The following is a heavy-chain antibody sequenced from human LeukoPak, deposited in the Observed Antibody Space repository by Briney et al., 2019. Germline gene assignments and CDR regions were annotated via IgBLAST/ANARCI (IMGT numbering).Heavy chain of an antibody. Sequence: GGSLRPSCAASGFTFSSYWMSWVRQAPGKGLEWVANIKQDGSEKYYVDSVKGRFTISRDNAKNSLYLQMNSLRAEDTAVYYCARDLNGGATDYWGQGTLVTVSS. J-gene: IGHJ4*02. V-gene: IGHV3-7*01. CDR3: ARDLNGGATDY. D-gene: IGHD1-26*01. CDR1: GFTFSSYW. CDR2: IKQDGSEK.